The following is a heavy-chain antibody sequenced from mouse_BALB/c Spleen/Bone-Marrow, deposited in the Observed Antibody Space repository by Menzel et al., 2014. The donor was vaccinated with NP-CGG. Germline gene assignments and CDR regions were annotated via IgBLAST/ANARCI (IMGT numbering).Heavy chain of an antibody. CDR2: ISSGSSTI. D-gene: IGHD1-3*01. V-gene: IGHV5-17*02. J-gene: IGHJ4*01. CDR1: GFTFISFG. Sequence: EVKLMESGGGLVQPGVSRKLSCASSGFTFISFGMHWVRQAPEKGLEWVAYISSGSSTIYYADTVKGRFTISRDNPKNTLFLQMASLRSEDTAIYYCARYNSYDAMAYGGQGTSLTVAP. CDR3: ARYNSYDAMAY.